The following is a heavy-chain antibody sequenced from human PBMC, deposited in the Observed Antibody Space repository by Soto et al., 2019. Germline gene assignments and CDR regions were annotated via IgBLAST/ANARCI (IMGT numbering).Heavy chain of an antibody. V-gene: IGHV1-18*01. CDR2: ISAYNGNT. CDR3: ARGYCSSTSCQYYYYYYMDV. CDR1: GYTFTSYG. D-gene: IGHD2-2*01. J-gene: IGHJ6*03. Sequence: ASVKVSCKASGYTFTSYGISWVRQAPGQGLEWMGWISAYNGNTNYAQKLQGRVTMTTDTSTSKAYMELRSLGSDDTAVYYCARGYCSSTSCQYYYYYYMDVWGKGTTVTVSS.